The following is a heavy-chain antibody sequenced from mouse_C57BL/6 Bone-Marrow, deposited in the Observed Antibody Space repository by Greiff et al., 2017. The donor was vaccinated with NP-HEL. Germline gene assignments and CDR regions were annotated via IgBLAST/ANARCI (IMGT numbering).Heavy chain of an antibody. D-gene: IGHD1-1*01. Sequence: VQLQQSGAELVRPGASVKLSCTASGFNIKDDYMHWVKQRPEQGLEWIGWIDPENGDTEYASKFQGKATITADTSSNTAYLQLSSRTSEDTAVYYCTGVGGGFAYWGQGTLVTVSA. CDR3: TGVGGGFAY. J-gene: IGHJ3*01. CDR2: IDPENGDT. V-gene: IGHV14-4*01. CDR1: GFNIKDDY.